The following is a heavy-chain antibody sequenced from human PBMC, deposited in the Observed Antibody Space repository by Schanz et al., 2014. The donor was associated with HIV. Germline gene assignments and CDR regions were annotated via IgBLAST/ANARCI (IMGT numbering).Heavy chain of an antibody. V-gene: IGHV3-23*01. CDR3: AKGLPPVAAPRRSNYFFAMDV. CDR2: ISGSGGHT. J-gene: IGHJ6*02. CDR1: RFTFSSYA. Sequence: EVQLLESGGGLVQPGGSLRLSCAASRFTFSSYAMSWVRQAPGKGLEWVSLISGSGGHTYYADSVKGRFTISRDNSKSTLYLQMNSLRAEDTAIYYCAKGLPPVAAPRRSNYFFAMDVWGQGTSVTVSS. D-gene: IGHD6-19*01.